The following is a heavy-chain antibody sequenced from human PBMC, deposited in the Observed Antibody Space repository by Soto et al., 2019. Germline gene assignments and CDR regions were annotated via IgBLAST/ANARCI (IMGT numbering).Heavy chain of an antibody. V-gene: IGHV4-39*01. Sequence: PSETLSLTCSASGGSVSISTYYWAWVRQTPGKGLEWLGSILHSGSTYYNPSLKSRLILSVDTSEDQFSLNLSSVTATDTGVYYCATLPAAMYFYGSDVWGPGTTVT. CDR2: ILHSGST. CDR1: GGSVSISTYY. D-gene: IGHD2-2*01. CDR3: ATLPAAMYFYGSDV. J-gene: IGHJ6*02.